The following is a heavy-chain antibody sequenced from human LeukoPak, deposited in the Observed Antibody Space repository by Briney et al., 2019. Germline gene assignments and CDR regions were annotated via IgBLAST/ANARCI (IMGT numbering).Heavy chain of an antibody. CDR2: ISSSGSPI. J-gene: IGHJ4*02. D-gene: IGHD5-24*01. CDR1: GFTFSSYS. CDR3: AHSRDGYNCFDY. Sequence: GGSLRLSCAASGFTFSSYSMNWVRQAPGKGLEWVSYISSSGSPIYYADSVKGRFTITRDNAKNSLYLQMNSLRAEDTAIYYCAHSRDGYNCFDYWGQGTLVTVSS. V-gene: IGHV3-48*04.